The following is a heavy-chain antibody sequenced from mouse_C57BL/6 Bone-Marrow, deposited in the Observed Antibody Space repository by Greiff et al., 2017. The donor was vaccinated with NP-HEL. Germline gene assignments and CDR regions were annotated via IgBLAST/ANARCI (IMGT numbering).Heavy chain of an antibody. V-gene: IGHV3-6*01. Sequence: EVQVVESGPGLVKPSQSLSLTCSVTGYSITSGYYWNWIRQFPGNKLEWMGYISYDGSNNYNPSLKNRISITRDTSKNQFFLKLNSVTTEDTATYYCARGPYYWGQGTTLTVSS. CDR1: GYSITSGYY. CDR2: ISYDGSN. J-gene: IGHJ2*01. CDR3: ARGPYY.